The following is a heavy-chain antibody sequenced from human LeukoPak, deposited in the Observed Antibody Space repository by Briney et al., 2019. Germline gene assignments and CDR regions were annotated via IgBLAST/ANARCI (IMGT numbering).Heavy chain of an antibody. J-gene: IGHJ4*02. D-gene: IGHD5-12*01. CDR1: GFTFSSYG. V-gene: IGHV3-33*01. CDR3: AREERVATTTIDY. CDR2: IWYDGSNK. Sequence: GRSLRLSCAASGFTFSSYGMHWVRQAPGKGLEGVAVIWYDGSNKYYADSVKGRFTISRDNSKNTLYLQMNSLRAEDTAVYYCAREERVATTTIDYWGQGTLVTVSS.